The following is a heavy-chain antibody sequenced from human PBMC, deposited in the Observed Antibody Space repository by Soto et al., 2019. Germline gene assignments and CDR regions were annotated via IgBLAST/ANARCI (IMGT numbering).Heavy chain of an antibody. CDR3: ARQRFVVVVAATFGWFDP. V-gene: IGHV1-69*13. CDR1: GGTFSSYA. J-gene: IGHJ5*02. CDR2: IIPIFGTA. Sequence: SVKVSCKASGGTFSSYAISWVRQAPGQGLEWMGGIIPIFGTANYAQKFQGRVTITADESTSTAYMELSSLRSEDTAVYYCARQRFVVVVAATFGWFDPWGQGTLVTVSS. D-gene: IGHD2-15*01.